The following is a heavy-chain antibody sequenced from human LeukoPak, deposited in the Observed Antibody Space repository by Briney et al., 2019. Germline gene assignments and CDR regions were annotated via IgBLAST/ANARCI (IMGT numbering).Heavy chain of an antibody. CDR3: ARSGVPAAILIDY. CDR2: ISSSGSTI. D-gene: IGHD2-2*01. CDR1: GFTFSSYE. V-gene: IGHV3-48*03. Sequence: GGSLRLSCAASGFTFSSYEMNWVRQAPGKGLEWVPYISSSGSTIYYADSVKGRFTISRDNAKNSLYLQMNSLRAEDTAVYYCARSGVPAAILIDYWGQGTLVTVSS. J-gene: IGHJ4*02.